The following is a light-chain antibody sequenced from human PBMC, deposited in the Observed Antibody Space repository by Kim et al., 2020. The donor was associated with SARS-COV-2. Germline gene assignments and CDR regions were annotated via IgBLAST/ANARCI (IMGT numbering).Light chain of an antibody. CDR1: QSVVSTDGNTY. J-gene: IGKJ5*01. Sequence: DVVMTQSPLSLPVTLGHPASISCRSSQSVVSTDGNTYLNWYHQRPGQSPRRLIFNVSYRDSGVPDRFSGSGSDTDFTLKISRVEADDVGVYYCMQGSHWPPITFGQGTRLEIK. CDR2: NVS. CDR3: MQGSHWPPIT. V-gene: IGKV2-30*01.